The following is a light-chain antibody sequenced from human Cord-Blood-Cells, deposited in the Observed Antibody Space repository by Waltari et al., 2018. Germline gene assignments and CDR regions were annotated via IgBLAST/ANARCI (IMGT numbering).Light chain of an antibody. J-gene: IGLJ1*01. CDR3: QSYDSSLSGYV. Sequence: QSVLTQPPSVSGAPGQRVTISCTGSSSTIGAGYDVHWYQQLPGTAPKLLLYGNSKRPSGVPDRFSGSKSGTSASLAITGLQAEDEADYYCQSYDSSLSGYVFGTGTKVTVL. CDR2: GNS. V-gene: IGLV1-40*01. CDR1: SSTIGAGYD.